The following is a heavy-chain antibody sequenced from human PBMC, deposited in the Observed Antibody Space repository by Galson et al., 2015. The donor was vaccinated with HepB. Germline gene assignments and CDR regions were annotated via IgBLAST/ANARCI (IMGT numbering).Heavy chain of an antibody. CDR3: ARGGHSVGYDYFGVDV. V-gene: IGHV3-30*05. CDR2: ISYDGSDK. CDR1: GFTFTDYG. J-gene: IGHJ6*02. Sequence: SLRLSCAASGFTFTDYGMHWVRRAPGKGLEWVAVISYDGSDKYSADSVKGRFTISRDNSENTLYLQMSSLTPEGTAVYHCARGGHSVGYDYFGVDVWGHGTTVIVSS. D-gene: IGHD3-16*01.